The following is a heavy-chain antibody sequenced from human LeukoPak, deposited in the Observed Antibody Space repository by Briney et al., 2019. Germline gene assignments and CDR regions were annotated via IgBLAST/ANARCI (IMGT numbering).Heavy chain of an antibody. J-gene: IGHJ5*02. CDR3: ARGATMVRGVITGGYNWFGP. CDR2: IIPILGIA. CDR1: GGTFSSYA. Sequence: ASVKVSCKASGGTFSSYAISWVRQAPGQGLEWMGRIIPILGIANYAQKFQGRVTITADKSTSTAYMELSSLRSEDTAVYYCARGATMVRGVITGGYNWFGPWGQRTLVTVSS. D-gene: IGHD3-10*01. V-gene: IGHV1-69*04.